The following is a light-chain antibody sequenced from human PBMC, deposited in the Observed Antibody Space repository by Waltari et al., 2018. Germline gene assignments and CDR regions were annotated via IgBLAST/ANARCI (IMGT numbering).Light chain of an antibody. CDR3: QQRRNWPPT. V-gene: IGKV3-11*01. Sequence: VLTQSPATLSLSPGERATLSCRASQSVDDYMAWYQQKPGQSPRLLIYDASNGATGIPIRFSGSGFGTDFTLTISSLEPDDFAHYYCQQRRNWPPTFGQGTKVEIK. CDR1: QSVDDY. J-gene: IGKJ1*01. CDR2: DAS.